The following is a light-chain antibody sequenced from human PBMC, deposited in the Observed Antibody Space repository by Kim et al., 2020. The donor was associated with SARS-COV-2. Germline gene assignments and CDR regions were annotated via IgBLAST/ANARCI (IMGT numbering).Light chain of an antibody. Sequence: ASVGDRVTITCRASQNIGKDLNWYQHVPGKAPKFLIHGASSFQSGVPSRFSGSGSGTHFTLTISSLQPEDFATYYCQQGYTTPLTFGGGTKVDIK. CDR1: QNIGKD. CDR2: GAS. V-gene: IGKV1-39*01. CDR3: QQGYTTPLT. J-gene: IGKJ4*01.